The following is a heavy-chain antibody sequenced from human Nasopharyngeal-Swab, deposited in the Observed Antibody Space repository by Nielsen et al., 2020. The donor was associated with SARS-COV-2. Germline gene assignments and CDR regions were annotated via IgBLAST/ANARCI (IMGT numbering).Heavy chain of an antibody. CDR1: GYTFTSYG. Sequence: ASVKVSCKASGYTFTSYGISWVRQAPGQGLEWMGWISAYNGNTNYAQKFQGRVTITADKSTSTAYMELSSLRSEDTAVYYCATSSSTIAAAGNVRYWGQGTLVTVSS. CDR3: ATSSSTIAAAGNVRY. V-gene: IGHV1-18*01. J-gene: IGHJ4*02. CDR2: ISAYNGNT. D-gene: IGHD6-13*01.